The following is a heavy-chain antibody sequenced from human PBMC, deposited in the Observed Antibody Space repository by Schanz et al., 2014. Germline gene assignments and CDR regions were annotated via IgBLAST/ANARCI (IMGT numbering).Heavy chain of an antibody. CDR2: ISRDGTTS. V-gene: IGHV3-21*05. CDR3: ARENLNWEAFDI. CDR1: GFTVSAYS. Sequence: EVQLVESGGGLVRPGGSLRLSCSGFTVSAYSANWVRQAPGKGLEWLSYISRDGTTSYYADSVKGRFTISRDNAKNSLYLEMTSLRGEDTAVYYCARENLNWEAFDIWGQGTVVTVSS. J-gene: IGHJ3*02. D-gene: IGHD7-27*01.